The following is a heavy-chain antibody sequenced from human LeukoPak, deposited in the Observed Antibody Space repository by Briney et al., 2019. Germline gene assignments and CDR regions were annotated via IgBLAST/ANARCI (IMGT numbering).Heavy chain of an antibody. CDR3: ASHLVSYTHDAFHI. D-gene: IGHD1-26*01. J-gene: IGHJ3*02. Sequence: SETLSLTCTVSGGSISSYYWSWIRQPPGKGLEWIGDIYYSWSTNYNPSLKSQVTISVDTSKNQFPLKLSSVPAADPASYYCASHLVSYTHDAFHIWRERAMV. CDR2: IYYSWST. CDR1: GGSISSYY. V-gene: IGHV4-59*01.